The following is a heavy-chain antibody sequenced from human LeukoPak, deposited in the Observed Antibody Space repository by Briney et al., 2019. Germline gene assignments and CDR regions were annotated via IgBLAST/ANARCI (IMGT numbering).Heavy chain of an antibody. Sequence: PGGSLRLSCAASGFTFSSYSMMWVRQAPGKGLEWVSIISSGSSAIFSADALKGRFTISRDDAKNLLYLDMNSLRAEDTAVYYCARGHTAVTRHFDFWGQGTLVTVSS. CDR3: ARGHTAVTRHFDF. J-gene: IGHJ4*02. CDR2: ISSGSSAI. V-gene: IGHV3-21*01. CDR1: GFTFSSYS. D-gene: IGHD4-17*01.